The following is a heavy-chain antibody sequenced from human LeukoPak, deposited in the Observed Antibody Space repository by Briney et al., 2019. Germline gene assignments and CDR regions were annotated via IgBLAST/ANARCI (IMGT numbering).Heavy chain of an antibody. J-gene: IGHJ4*02. CDR3: ARLVEDYYGSGTDY. Sequence: PSETLSLTCSVSGYSISSAYYWGWIRQPPGKGLEWIGRIYHSGSTDYNPSLKSRVTISVDTSKNQFSLKLISVTAADTAVYYCARLVEDYYGSGTDYWGQGTLVTVSS. CDR2: IYHSGST. D-gene: IGHD3-10*01. CDR1: GYSISSAYY. V-gene: IGHV4-38-2*02.